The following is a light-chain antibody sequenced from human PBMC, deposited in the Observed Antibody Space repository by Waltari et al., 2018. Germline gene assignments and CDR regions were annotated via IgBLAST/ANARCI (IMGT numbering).Light chain of an antibody. CDR1: SRDVGSYNL. CDR3: CSYAGSSTFVV. J-gene: IGLJ2*01. CDR2: EGS. Sequence: QSALTQPASVSGSPGQSITIPCTGTSRDVGSYNLASWYQQHPGKAPKLMIYEGSKRPSGVSNRFSGSKSGNTASLTISGLQAEDEADYYCCSYAGSSTFVVFGGGTKLTVL. V-gene: IGLV2-23*03.